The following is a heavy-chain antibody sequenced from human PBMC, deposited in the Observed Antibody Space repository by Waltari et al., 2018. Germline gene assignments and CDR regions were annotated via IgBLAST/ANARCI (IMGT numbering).Heavy chain of an antibody. CDR3: ARGYSSGYSDYYYYMDV. CDR1: GFTFSDYY. CDR2: SSSSGSTI. J-gene: IGHJ6*03. D-gene: IGHD3-22*01. Sequence: QVQLVESGGGLVKPGGSLRLSCAASGFTFSDYYMSWIRQAPGKWMEWVSYSSSSGSTIYYADSVKGRFTISRDNAKNSLYLQMNSLRAEDTAVYYCARGYSSGYSDYYYYMDVWGKGTTVTVSS. V-gene: IGHV3-11*01.